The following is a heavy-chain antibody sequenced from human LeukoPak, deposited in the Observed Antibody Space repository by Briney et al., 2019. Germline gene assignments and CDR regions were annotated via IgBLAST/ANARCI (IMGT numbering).Heavy chain of an antibody. V-gene: IGHV4-39*01. J-gene: IGHJ4*02. D-gene: IGHD3-10*01. Sequence: SETLSLTCTVSGGSISSSSYYWGWIRQPPGKGLEWIGSIYYSGSTYYNPSLKGRVTISVDTSKNQFSLKLSSVTAADTAVYYCARHYGSYYFDYWGQGTLVTVSS. CDR2: IYYSGST. CDR1: GGSISSSSYY. CDR3: ARHYGSYYFDY.